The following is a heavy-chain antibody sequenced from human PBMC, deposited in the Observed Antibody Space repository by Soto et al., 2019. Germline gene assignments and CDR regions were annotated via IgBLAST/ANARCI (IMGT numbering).Heavy chain of an antibody. CDR1: GFTFSSYG. Sequence: QVQLVESGGGVVQPGRSLRLSCAASGFTFSSYGMHWVRQAPDKGLEWVAVIWYDGSNKYYADSVKGRFTISRDNSKNTLYLQMNSLRAEDTAVYYCARWTTVVDAFDIWGQGTMVTVSS. V-gene: IGHV3-33*01. D-gene: IGHD4-17*01. J-gene: IGHJ3*02. CDR2: IWYDGSNK. CDR3: ARWTTVVDAFDI.